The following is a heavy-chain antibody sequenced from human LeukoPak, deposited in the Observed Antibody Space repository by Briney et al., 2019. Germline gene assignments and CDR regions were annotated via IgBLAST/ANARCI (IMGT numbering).Heavy chain of an antibody. J-gene: IGHJ4*02. D-gene: IGHD2-2*03. CDR2: ISSSGSTI. Sequence: PGGSLRLACAASGFTFSSYEMNWVRQAPGKGLEWVSYISSSGSTIYYADSVKCRFTISRDNAKNSLYLQMNSLRAEDTAVYYCARDLMDIVVVWGQGTLVTVSS. CDR1: GFTFSSYE. CDR3: ARDLMDIVVV. V-gene: IGHV3-48*03.